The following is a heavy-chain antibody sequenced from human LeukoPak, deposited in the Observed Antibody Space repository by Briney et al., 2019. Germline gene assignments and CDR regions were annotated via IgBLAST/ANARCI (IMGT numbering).Heavy chain of an antibody. CDR3: ARAKIVATSGGYFDY. CDR2: IIPIFGTA. J-gene: IGHJ4*02. D-gene: IGHD5-12*01. Sequence: SVKDSCKASGGTLSSHAISWVRQAPGKGLEWMGGIIPIFGTANYAQKFQGRVTITADESTSTAYMELSSLRSEDTAVYYCARAKIVATSGGYFDYWGQGTLVTVSS. V-gene: IGHV1-69*13. CDR1: GGTLSSHA.